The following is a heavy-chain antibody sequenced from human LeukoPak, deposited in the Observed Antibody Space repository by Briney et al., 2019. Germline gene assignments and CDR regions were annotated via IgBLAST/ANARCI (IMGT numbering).Heavy chain of an antibody. CDR1: GFTFSNAW. CDR2: IKSKTDGGTT. Sequence: GGSLRLCCAASGFTFSNAWMSWVRQATGKGLEWVGRIKSKTDGGTTDYSAPVKGRFTISRDDSKNTLYLQMNSLKTEDTAVYYCKYYYYGMDVWGKGTTVTVSS. J-gene: IGHJ6*04. V-gene: IGHV3-15*01. CDR3: KYYYYGMDV.